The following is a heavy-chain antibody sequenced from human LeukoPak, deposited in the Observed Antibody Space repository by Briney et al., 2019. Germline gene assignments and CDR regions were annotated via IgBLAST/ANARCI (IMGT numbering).Heavy chain of an antibody. V-gene: IGHV1-8*01. D-gene: IGHD6-13*01. CDR3: ARVSSWYFGVWFDP. Sequence: GASVKVSCKASGYTFTSYDINWVRQATGQGLEWMGWMNPNSGNTGYAQKFQGRVTMTRNTSISTAYMELSSLRSEDTAVYYCARVSSWYFGVWFDPWGQGTLVTVSS. J-gene: IGHJ5*02. CDR1: GYTFTSYD. CDR2: MNPNSGNT.